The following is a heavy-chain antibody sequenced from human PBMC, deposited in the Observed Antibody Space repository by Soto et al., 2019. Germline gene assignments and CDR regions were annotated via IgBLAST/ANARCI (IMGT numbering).Heavy chain of an antibody. Sequence: GGSLRLSCAASGFTFSSYSMNWVRQAPGKGLEWVSSISSSSSYIYYADSVKGRFTISRDNAKNSLYLQMNSLRAEDTAVYYCARNPFLSYSSSSYFDYWGQGTLVTVSS. V-gene: IGHV3-21*01. J-gene: IGHJ4*02. CDR2: ISSSSSYI. CDR3: ARNPFLSYSSSSYFDY. D-gene: IGHD6-6*01. CDR1: GFTFSSYS.